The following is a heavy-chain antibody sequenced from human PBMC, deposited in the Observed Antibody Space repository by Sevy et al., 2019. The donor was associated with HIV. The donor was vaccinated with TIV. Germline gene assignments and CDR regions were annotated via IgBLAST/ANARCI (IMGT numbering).Heavy chain of an antibody. V-gene: IGHV1-24*01. CDR3: ATTKDYYESSGCPFDY. D-gene: IGHD3-22*01. CDR2: FDPEDGER. CDR1: GYSLTGLS. Sequence: ASVKVSCKVSGYSLTGLSMHWVRQAPGKGLEWMGSFDPEDGERIYAQKLEGIVTMTEDTSADTAYMELNSLRFEDTAVYYCATTKDYYESSGCPFDYWGQGTLVTVSS. J-gene: IGHJ4*02.